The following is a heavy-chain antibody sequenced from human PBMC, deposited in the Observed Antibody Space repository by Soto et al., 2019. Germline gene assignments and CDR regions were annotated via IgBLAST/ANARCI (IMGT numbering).Heavy chain of an antibody. J-gene: IGHJ4*02. CDR3: SGLPY. Sequence: PGGSLRLSCAASGFTFSNYAMSWVRQAPGKGLEWVSAISSGGDSTYYADSVKGRFTISRDNAKNTLYLQMNSLRAEDTGVYYCSGLPYWGQGTLVTVSS. V-gene: IGHV3-23*01. CDR2: ISSGGDST. D-gene: IGHD6-19*01. CDR1: GFTFSNYA.